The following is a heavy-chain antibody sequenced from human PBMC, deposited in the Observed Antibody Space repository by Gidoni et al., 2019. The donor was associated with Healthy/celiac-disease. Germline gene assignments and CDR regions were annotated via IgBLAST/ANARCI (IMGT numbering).Heavy chain of an antibody. CDR2: IYHSGST. CDR3: ARSMTTAFGIFDY. CDR1: GYSISSGYY. V-gene: IGHV4-38-2*01. D-gene: IGHD4-17*01. J-gene: IGHJ4*02. Sequence: QVQLQESGPGLVKPSETLSLTCAVSGYSISSGYYWGWIRQPPGKGLEWIGSIYHSGSTYYNPSLKSRVTISVDTSKNQFSLKLSSVTAADTAVYYCARSMTTAFGIFDYWGQGTLVTVSS.